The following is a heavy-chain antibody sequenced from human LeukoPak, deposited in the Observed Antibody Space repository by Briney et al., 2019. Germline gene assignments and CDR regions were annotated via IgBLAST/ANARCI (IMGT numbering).Heavy chain of an antibody. Sequence: SETLSLTCAVYGGSFSGYYWSWIRQPPGKGLEWIGEINHSGSTNYNPSLESRVTLSVDTSKNQFSLKLSSVTAADTAVYYCARGQVSSGCEFDYWGQGTLVTVSS. CDR3: ARGQVSSGCEFDY. D-gene: IGHD6-19*01. CDR1: GGSFSGYY. V-gene: IGHV4-34*01. CDR2: INHSGST. J-gene: IGHJ4*02.